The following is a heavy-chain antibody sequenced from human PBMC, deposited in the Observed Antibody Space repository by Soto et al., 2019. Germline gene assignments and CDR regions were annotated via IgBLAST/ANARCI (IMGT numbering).Heavy chain of an antibody. CDR1: GYSFTNHG. V-gene: IGHV1-3*01. CDR3: ARGSSSWENYYFYGLDV. CDR2: ISAGNGQT. Sequence: VASVKVSCKASGYSFTNHGIHWVRQAPGQRPEWMGWISAGNGQTKYSQRFQGRVTITRDTSATTAHMDLRSLTSEDTGVYYCARGSSSWENYYFYGLDVWGQGTTVTVSS. J-gene: IGHJ6*02. D-gene: IGHD6-13*01.